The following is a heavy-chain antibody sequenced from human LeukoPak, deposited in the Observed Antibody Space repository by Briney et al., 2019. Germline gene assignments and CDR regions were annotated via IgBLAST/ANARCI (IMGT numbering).Heavy chain of an antibody. Sequence: ASVEVSCKASGYTFTTYSITWVRQAPGQGLEWMGWISAYNGNTNYAQKFQGRVTMTTDTSTSTAYMELRSLGSDDTAVYYCARDRCSSTSCYDDYWGQGTLVTVSS. CDR3: ARDRCSSTSCYDDY. V-gene: IGHV1-18*01. J-gene: IGHJ4*02. CDR1: GYTFTTYS. D-gene: IGHD2-2*01. CDR2: ISAYNGNT.